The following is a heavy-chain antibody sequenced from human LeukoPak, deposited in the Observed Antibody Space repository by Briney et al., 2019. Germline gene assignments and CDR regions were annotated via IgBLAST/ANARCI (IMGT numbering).Heavy chain of an antibody. D-gene: IGHD6-19*01. J-gene: IGHJ4*02. V-gene: IGHV3-23*01. CDR3: AKSSHSSGWYDESDY. CDR2: ISGSGGST. Sequence: GGSLRLSCAASGFTFSSYAMSWVRQAPGKGLEWVSAISGSGGSTYYADSVKGRFTISRDNSKNTLYLQMNSLRAEDTAVYYCAKSSHSSGWYDESDYWGQGTLVTVSS. CDR1: GFTFSSYA.